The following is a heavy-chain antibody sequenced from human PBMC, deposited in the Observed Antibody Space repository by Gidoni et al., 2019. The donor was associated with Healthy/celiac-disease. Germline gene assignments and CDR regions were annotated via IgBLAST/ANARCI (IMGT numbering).Heavy chain of an antibody. CDR3: ASLRGRWRGCSCYSFDY. J-gene: IGHJ4*02. CDR2: IYYSGST. CDR1: GGSISGSSYY. Sequence: LQLQESGAGLVKTSETLCLTCTVSGGSISGSSYYWGWIRQPPGKGLEWIGSIYYSGSTYYNPSLKSRVTISVDTSKNQFSLKLSSVTAADTAVYYCASLRGRWRGCSCYSFDYWGQGTLVTVSS. D-gene: IGHD2-15*01. V-gene: IGHV4-39*01.